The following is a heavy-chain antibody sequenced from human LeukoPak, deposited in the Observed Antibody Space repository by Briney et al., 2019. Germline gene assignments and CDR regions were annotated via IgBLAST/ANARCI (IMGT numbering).Heavy chain of an antibody. D-gene: IGHD1-26*01. CDR2: ISSSGSTI. J-gene: IGHJ4*02. V-gene: IGHV3-48*03. CDR3: ARVPRGGTLDY. CDR1: GFTFSSYE. Sequence: PGGSLRLSCAASGFTFSSYEMNWVRQAPGKGLEWVSYISSSGSTIYYADSVKGRFTISRDNAKNSLYLQMNSLRAEDTAVYYCARVPRGGTLDYWGQGTLITVSS.